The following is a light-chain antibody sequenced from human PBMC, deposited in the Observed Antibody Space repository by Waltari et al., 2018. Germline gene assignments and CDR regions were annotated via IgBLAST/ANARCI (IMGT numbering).Light chain of an antibody. V-gene: IGKV1-9*01. CDR3: QQLGAYPIT. CDR1: QGISSY. CDR2: GAS. Sequence: DIQLTKSPSFLSASVGARVTITCRASQGISSYLSWYQQKPGKAPKLLIYGASTLQSAIPSRFSGIGSGTEFTLTISSLQPEDSATYYCQQLGAYPITFGQGTRVETK. J-gene: IGKJ5*01.